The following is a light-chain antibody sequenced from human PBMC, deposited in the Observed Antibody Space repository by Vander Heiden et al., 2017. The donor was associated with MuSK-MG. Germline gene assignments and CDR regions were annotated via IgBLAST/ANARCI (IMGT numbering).Light chain of an antibody. CDR2: KVS. CDR1: NSDFGGYNY. CDR3: SSYGGTNTLV. Sequence: QSALTQPPSASGSPGQSVTISCTGTNSDFGGYNYVSWYQQHPGKAPKLISYKVSERPSGVPDRFSGSKSGNKDFMTVSGLQAEDDAEYYCSSYGGTNTLVVRGVTKLPF. V-gene: IGLV2-8*01. J-gene: IGLJ2*01.